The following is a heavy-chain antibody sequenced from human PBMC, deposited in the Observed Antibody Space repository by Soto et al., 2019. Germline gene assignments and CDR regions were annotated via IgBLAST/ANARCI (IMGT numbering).Heavy chain of an antibody. Sequence: GGSLRLSCAASGFTFSNAWLSWVRQAPGKGLEWVGRIKSKTDGRTTDYTAPVKGRFTISRDDSKNTLYLQMNSLKIEDTAVYYCTTGSTSTKNYWGQGTLVTVSS. J-gene: IGHJ4*02. CDR1: GFTFSNAW. CDR3: TTGSTSTKNY. D-gene: IGHD6-6*01. V-gene: IGHV3-15*01. CDR2: IKSKTDGRTT.